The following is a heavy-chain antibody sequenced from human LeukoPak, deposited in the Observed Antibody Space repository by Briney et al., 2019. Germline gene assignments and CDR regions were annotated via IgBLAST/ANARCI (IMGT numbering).Heavy chain of an antibody. Sequence: APVKVSCKVSGYTFTDYYMHWVQQAPGKGLEWMGLVDPEDGETIYAEKFQGRVTITADTSTDTAYMELSSLRSEDTAVYYCATRQRVGAIDYWGQGTLVTVSS. CDR3: ATRQRVGAIDY. CDR1: GYTFTDYY. V-gene: IGHV1-69-2*01. CDR2: VDPEDGET. D-gene: IGHD1-26*01. J-gene: IGHJ4*02.